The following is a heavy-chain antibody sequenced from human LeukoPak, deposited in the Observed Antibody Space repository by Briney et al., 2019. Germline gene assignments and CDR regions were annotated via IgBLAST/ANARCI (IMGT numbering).Heavy chain of an antibody. V-gene: IGHV1-2*02. Sequence: ASVNVSCKASGYTFTDYYIHWGRQAPGQGREWMGWIIPSSGGTNYAQKFQGRVTMSRDTSISTAYMELSRLTSDDTAVYYCARRLGHCSGGSCVPWGQGTLVTVSS. CDR2: IIPSSGGT. CDR1: GYTFTDYY. D-gene: IGHD2-15*01. CDR3: ARRLGHCSGGSCVP. J-gene: IGHJ5*02.